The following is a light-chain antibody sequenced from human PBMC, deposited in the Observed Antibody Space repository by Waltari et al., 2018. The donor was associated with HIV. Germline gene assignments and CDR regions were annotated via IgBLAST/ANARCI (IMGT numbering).Light chain of an antibody. CDR1: SSNIGSTP. CDR3: AAWDDSLNGYV. J-gene: IGLJ1*01. V-gene: IGLV1-44*01. CDR2: INN. Sequence: QSVLTQPPSASGTPGQRVTLSCSGSSSNIGSTPVNWYQHLPGTAPKLLIDINNQRPSGGPDRGAGSKSGTSASLAIIGLRSEDEADYYCAAWDDSLNGYVFGTGTKVTVL.